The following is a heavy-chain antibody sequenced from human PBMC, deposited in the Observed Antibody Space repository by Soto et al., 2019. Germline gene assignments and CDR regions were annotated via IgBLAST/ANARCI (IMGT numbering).Heavy chain of an antibody. D-gene: IGHD4-17*01. CDR1: GGSISSGDYF. CDR2: IYYSGST. Sequence: QVQLQESGPGLVKPSQTLSLTCTVSGGSISSGDYFWSWIRQPPGKGLEWIGYIYYSGSTYYNPSLKSRVTISVDTSKNQFSLKLRSVTAADTAVYYCARTGGRYDSSDYVELDWGQGTLVTVSS. V-gene: IGHV4-30-4*01. CDR3: ARTGGRYDSSDYVELD. J-gene: IGHJ4*02.